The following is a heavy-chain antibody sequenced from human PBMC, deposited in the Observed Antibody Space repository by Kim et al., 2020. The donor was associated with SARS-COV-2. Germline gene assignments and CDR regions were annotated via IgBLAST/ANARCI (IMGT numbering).Heavy chain of an antibody. J-gene: IGHJ2*01. Sequence: AQKSQGRVTMTRNTSRSTAYMELSSMRSEDTAVYYCARALTNSSWRYVDLWGRGTLVTVSS. CDR3: ARALTNSSWRYVDL. D-gene: IGHD6-13*01. V-gene: IGHV1-8*01.